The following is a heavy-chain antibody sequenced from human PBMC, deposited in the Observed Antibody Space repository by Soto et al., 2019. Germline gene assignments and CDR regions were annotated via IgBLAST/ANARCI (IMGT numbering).Heavy chain of an antibody. CDR2: IYSGGNT. Sequence: GGSLRLSCAASGFTVSANYMSWVRQAPGKGLEWVSIIYSGGNTYYADSVKGRFTISRDSSKNTLFLQMNSLRAEDTAVYYCAREGYGYWIDSWGQGTPVTVSS. CDR1: GFTVSANY. CDR3: AREGYGYWIDS. D-gene: IGHD5-18*01. V-gene: IGHV3-53*01. J-gene: IGHJ4*02.